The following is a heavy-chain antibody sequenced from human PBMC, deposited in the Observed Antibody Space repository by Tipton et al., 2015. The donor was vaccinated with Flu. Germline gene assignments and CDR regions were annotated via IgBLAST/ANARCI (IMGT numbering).Heavy chain of an antibody. V-gene: IGHV1-69*01. CDR3: ARVRNWGADAFDI. CDR2: IIPIFGTA. J-gene: IGHJ3*02. D-gene: IGHD7-27*01. Sequence: QLVQSGAEVKKPGSSVEVSCKASGGTFSSYAISWVRQAPGQGLEWMGGIIPIFGTANYAQKFQGRVTITADESTSTAYMELSSLRSEDAAVYYCARVRNWGADAFDIWGQGTMVTVSS. CDR1: GGTFSSYA.